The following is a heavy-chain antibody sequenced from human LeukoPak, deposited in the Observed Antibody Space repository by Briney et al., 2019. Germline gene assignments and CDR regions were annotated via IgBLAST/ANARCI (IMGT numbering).Heavy chain of an antibody. D-gene: IGHD2-8*01. Sequence: GASVKVSCKTSGYTFTGYYMHWVRQAPGQGLEWMGWINPNSGGTNYAQKFQGRVTRTRDTSISTAYMELSRLGSDDTAVYYCARDIVLMIDYWGQGTLVTVSS. CDR3: ARDIVLMIDY. V-gene: IGHV1-2*02. J-gene: IGHJ4*02. CDR1: GYTFTGYY. CDR2: INPNSGGT.